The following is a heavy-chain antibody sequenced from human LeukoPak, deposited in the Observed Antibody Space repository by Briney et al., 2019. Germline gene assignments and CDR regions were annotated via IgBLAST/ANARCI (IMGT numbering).Heavy chain of an antibody. CDR3: VRESFSSSWLFDY. CDR1: RFTFSSYS. Sequence: GGSLRLSCAASRFTFSSYSMNWVRQAPGKGLEWVSSISSSSTYIYYADSVKGRFTISRDNAKNSLYLQMNSLRAEDTAVYYCVRESFSSSWLFDYWGQGTLVTVSS. CDR2: ISSSSTYI. V-gene: IGHV3-21*01. J-gene: IGHJ4*02. D-gene: IGHD6-13*01.